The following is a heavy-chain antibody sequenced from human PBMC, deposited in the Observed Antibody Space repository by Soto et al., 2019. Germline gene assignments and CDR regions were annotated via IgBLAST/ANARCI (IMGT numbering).Heavy chain of an antibody. CDR3: TRQSTSSRWYPAPRSHWFDP. Sequence: GGALRLCCAAGGFTFSGSAMQGGREAAGKGVGWGGRVRSKANSYATAYAAGGKGRFTISRDDSKNTAYLQMNSLNTEDTAVYYCTRQSTSSRWYPAPRSHWFDPWGQGTLVHVSS. D-gene: IGHD6-13*01. V-gene: IGHV3-73*01. CDR2: VRSKANSYAT. CDR1: GFTFSGSA. J-gene: IGHJ5*02.